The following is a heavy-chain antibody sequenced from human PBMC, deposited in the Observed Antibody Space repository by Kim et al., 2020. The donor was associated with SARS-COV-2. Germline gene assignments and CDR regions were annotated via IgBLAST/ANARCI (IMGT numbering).Heavy chain of an antibody. Sequence: GGSLRLSCTASGFTFGDYAMSWFRQAPGKGLEWVGFIRSKAYGGTTEYAASVKGRFTISRDDSKSIAYLQMNSLKTEDTAVYYCTRGTLPTGYYLRDFPNHFDYWGQGTLVTVSS. J-gene: IGHJ4*02. D-gene: IGHD3-9*01. CDR1: GFTFGDYA. CDR2: IRSKAYGGTT. CDR3: TRGTLPTGYYLRDFPNHFDY. V-gene: IGHV3-49*03.